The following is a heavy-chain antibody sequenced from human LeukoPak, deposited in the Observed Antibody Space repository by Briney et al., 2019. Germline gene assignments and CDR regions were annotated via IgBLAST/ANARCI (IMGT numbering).Heavy chain of an antibody. CDR3: AKDWGVGATNFFDY. CDR1: GFTFSSYA. V-gene: IGHV3-23*01. Sequence: GGSLRLSCVASGFTFSSYAMTWVRQAPGKGLEWVSTISGSGGSTYYADSVKGRFTISRDNSKNTLSLQMNSLRAEDTALYYCAKDWGVGATNFFDYWGQGTLVAVSS. CDR2: ISGSGGST. D-gene: IGHD1-26*01. J-gene: IGHJ4*02.